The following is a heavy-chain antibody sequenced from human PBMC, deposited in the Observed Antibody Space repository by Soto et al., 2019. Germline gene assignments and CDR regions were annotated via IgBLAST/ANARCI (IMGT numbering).Heavy chain of an antibody. CDR2: IIPIFGTA. J-gene: IGHJ2*01. CDR1: GGTFSSYA. CDR3: ARDLNSDSSGYYPRNWYFDL. Sequence: QVQLVQSGAEVKKPGSSVKVSCKASGGTFSSYAISWVRQAPGQGLEWMGGIIPIFGTANYAQKFQGRVTITADESTSTAYMELSSRRSEDTAVYYCARDLNSDSSGYYPRNWYFDLWGRGTLVTVSS. V-gene: IGHV1-69*01. D-gene: IGHD3-22*01.